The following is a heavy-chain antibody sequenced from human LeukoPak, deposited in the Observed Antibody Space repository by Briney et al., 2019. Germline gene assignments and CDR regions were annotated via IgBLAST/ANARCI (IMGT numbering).Heavy chain of an antibody. D-gene: IGHD6-6*01. CDR1: GYTLTELS. CDR2: FDPEDGET. CDR3: ATENSSSSGDYYYYYMDV. V-gene: IGHV1-24*01. J-gene: IGHJ6*03. Sequence: GASVKVSCKVSGYTLTELSMHWVRQAPGKGLEWMGGFDPEDGETIYAQKFQGRVTMTEDTSTDTAYMELSSLRSEDTAVYYCATENSSSSGDYYYYYMDVWGKGTTVTVSS.